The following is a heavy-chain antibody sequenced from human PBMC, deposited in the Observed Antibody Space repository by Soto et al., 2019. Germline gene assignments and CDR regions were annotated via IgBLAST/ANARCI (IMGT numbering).Heavy chain of an antibody. D-gene: IGHD3-3*01. J-gene: IGHJ3*02. Sequence: GGSLRLSCAASGFTFSDHYMDWVRQAPGKGLEWVGRTRNKANSYTTEYAASVKGRFTISRDDSKNSLYLQMNSLKTEDTAVYYCAREAYDFWSGYSTLAFDIWGQGTMVTVSS. CDR2: TRNKANSYTT. V-gene: IGHV3-72*01. CDR1: GFTFSDHY. CDR3: AREAYDFWSGYSTLAFDI.